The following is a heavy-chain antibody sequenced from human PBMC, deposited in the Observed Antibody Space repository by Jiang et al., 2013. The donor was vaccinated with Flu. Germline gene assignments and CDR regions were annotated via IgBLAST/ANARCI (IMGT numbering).Heavy chain of an antibody. D-gene: IGHD2-15*01. Sequence: KASGYTFTSYAMHWVRQAPGQRLEWMGWINAGNGNTKYSQKFQGRVTITRDTSASTAYMELSSLRSEDTAVYYCASQKAYCSGGSCYPNWFDPWGQGTLVTVSS. CDR1: GYTFTSYA. CDR3: ASQKAYCSGGSCYPNWFDP. V-gene: IGHV1-3*01. J-gene: IGHJ5*02. CDR2: INAGNGNT.